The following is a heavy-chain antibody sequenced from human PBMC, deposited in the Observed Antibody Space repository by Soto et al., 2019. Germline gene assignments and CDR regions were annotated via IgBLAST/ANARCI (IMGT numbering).Heavy chain of an antibody. CDR1: GFSFSTYW. V-gene: IGHV3-7*03. CDR3: AKGGHTDF. J-gene: IGHJ4*02. D-gene: IGHD3-16*01. Sequence: EVQVVESGGGLVQPGGSLRLSCVASGFSFSTYWMSWVRQVPGTGLEWVANIKADGSETHYVDSVRGRFTISRDNAKTSLYLQVNSLRAEDTAVYYCAKGGHTDFCGQGTLVTVSS. CDR2: IKADGSET.